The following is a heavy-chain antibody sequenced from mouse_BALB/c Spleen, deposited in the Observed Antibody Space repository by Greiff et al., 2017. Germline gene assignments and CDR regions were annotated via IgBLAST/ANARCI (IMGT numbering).Heavy chain of an antibody. CDR1: GYSITSDYA. Sequence: ESGPGLVKPSQSLSLTCTVTGYSITSDYAWNWIRQFPGNKLEWMGYISYSGSTSYNPSLKSRISITRDTSKNQFFLQLNSVTTEDTATYYCARGAYYYAMDYWGQGTSVTVSS. V-gene: IGHV3-2*02. CDR3: ARGAYYYAMDY. J-gene: IGHJ4*01. CDR2: ISYSGST.